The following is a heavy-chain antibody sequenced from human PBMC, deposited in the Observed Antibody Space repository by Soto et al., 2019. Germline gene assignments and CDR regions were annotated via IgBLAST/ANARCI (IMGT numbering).Heavy chain of an antibody. V-gene: IGHV4-61*01. J-gene: IGHJ6*02. CDR2: IYYSGST. Sequence: QVQLQESGPGLVKRSETLSLTCTVSGGSVSSGSYYWSWIRQRPGKGLEWSGYIYYSGSTNYTPSLKSRVTISVDTSKKQYYLKLSSVTAADTAVYYCARDRVSSCAGYYYYGMDVWGQVTTVTVSS. CDR3: ARDRVSSCAGYYYYGMDV. CDR1: GGSVSSGSYY. D-gene: IGHD6-13*01.